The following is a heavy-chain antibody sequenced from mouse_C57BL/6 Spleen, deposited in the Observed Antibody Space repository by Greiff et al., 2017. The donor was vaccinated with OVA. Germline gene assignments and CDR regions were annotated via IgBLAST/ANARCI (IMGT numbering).Heavy chain of an antibody. CDR1: GFTFSDYG. CDR2: ISRGSSTI. V-gene: IGHV5-17*01. Sequence: EVMLVESGGGLVKPGGSLKLSRAASGFTFSDYGMHWVRQAPEKGLEWVAYISRGSSTIYSADTVEGRFTISRDNAKNTLFLQMTSLRSEDTAMYYCARGRFDYWGQGTTLTVSS. CDR3: ARGRFDY. J-gene: IGHJ2*01.